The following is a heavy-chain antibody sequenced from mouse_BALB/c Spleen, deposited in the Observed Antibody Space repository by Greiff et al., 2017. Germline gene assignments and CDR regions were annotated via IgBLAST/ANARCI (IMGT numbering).Heavy chain of an antibody. V-gene: IGHV7-3*02. CDR2: IRNKANGYTT. Sequence: VQLQQSGGGLVQPGGSLRLSCATSGFTFTDYYMSWVRQPPGKALEWLGFIRNKANGYTTEYSASVKGRFTISRDNSQSILYLQMNTLRAEDSATYYCARDLYYGYDGGFAYWGQGTLVTVSA. D-gene: IGHD2-2*01. CDR1: GFTFTDYY. J-gene: IGHJ3*01. CDR3: ARDLYYGYDGGFAY.